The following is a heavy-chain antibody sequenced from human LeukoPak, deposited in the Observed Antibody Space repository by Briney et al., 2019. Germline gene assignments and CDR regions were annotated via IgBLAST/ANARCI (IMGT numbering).Heavy chain of an antibody. D-gene: IGHD2-2*01. CDR1: GGTFSSYA. CDR3: ARDSCSSTSCYDY. CDR2: IIPIFGTA. J-gene: IGHJ4*02. Sequence: ASVKVSCKASGGTFSSYAISWVRQAPGQGLEWMGGIIPIFGTANYAQKFQGRVTMTTDTSTSTAYMELRSLRSDDTAVYYCARDSCSSTSCYDYWGQGTLVTVSS. V-gene: IGHV1-69*05.